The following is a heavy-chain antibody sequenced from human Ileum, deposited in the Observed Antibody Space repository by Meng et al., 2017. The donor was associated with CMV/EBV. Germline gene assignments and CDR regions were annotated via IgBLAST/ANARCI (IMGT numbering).Heavy chain of an antibody. CDR2: INNDGSST. CDR1: GFTFSSYW. CDR3: ARDGAGGSFDY. J-gene: IGHJ4*02. V-gene: IGHV3-74*01. D-gene: IGHD4/OR15-4a*01. Sequence: GGSLRLSCAASGFTFSSYWMHWVRHAPGEGLVWVSRINNDGSSTAYADSVKGRFTISRDNAKNTLYLQMNSLRVEDTALYYCARDGAGGSFDYWGRGTLVTVSS.